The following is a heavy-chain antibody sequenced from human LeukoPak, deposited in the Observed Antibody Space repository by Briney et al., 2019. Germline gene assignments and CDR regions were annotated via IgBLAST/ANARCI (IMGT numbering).Heavy chain of an antibody. CDR1: GYSVSSNSAA. J-gene: IGHJ4*02. D-gene: IGHD1-26*01. V-gene: IGHV6-1*01. Sequence: SHTLSLTCAISGYSVSSNSAAWNWIRQSPSRGLDWLGRTYYRSKWYNDYAVSVKSRITINPDTSKNQFSLQLNSVTPEDTAVYYCARGGSYYPVEGFDYWGQGTLVTVSS. CDR2: TYYRSKWYN. CDR3: ARGGSYYPVEGFDY.